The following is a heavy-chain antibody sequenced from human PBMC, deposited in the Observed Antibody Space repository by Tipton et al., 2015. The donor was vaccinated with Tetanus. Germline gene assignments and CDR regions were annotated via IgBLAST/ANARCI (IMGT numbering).Heavy chain of an antibody. CDR3: ARGTFYAFDF. CDR2: IRDNGNS. Sequence: TLSLTCTVSGGSINSGGHFWTWIRQRSGKGLEWIGHIRDNGNSYANPSLSGRVTMSVDTRKNQFSPNLTSVSVADTATYYCARGTFYAFDFWGQGVQVTVSS. CDR1: GGSINSGGHF. D-gene: IGHD2/OR15-2a*01. J-gene: IGHJ4*02. V-gene: IGHV4-31*03.